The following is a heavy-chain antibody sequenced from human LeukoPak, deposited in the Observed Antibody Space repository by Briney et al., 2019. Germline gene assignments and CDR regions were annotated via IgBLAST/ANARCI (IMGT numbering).Heavy chain of an antibody. D-gene: IGHD2-15*01. CDR1: GLTLSKYG. CDR2: VSYDGSNK. J-gene: IGHJ6*01. V-gene: IGHV3-30*03. CDR3: ATSTAGYCSGRICSPYYFHYGINV. Sequence: RPGRSLRLSCAASGLTLSKYGIHWVRQAPGKGLEGVAVVSYDGSNKNYIDSMKGRFIISRDNYNSTVYLQVNSLRAEDTAVYYCATSTAGYCSGRICSPYYFHYGINVWGPGTTVIVSS.